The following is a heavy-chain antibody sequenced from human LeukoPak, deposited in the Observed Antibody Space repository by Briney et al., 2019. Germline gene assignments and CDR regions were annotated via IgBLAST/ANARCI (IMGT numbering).Heavy chain of an antibody. Sequence: GGSLRLSCAASGFTFSTYAMHWVRQAPGRGLEWVAVISYDGSNKYYADSVKGRFTISRDNSKNTLYLQMNSLRAEDTAVYYCARDAVDTANAVWGQGTTVTVSS. J-gene: IGHJ6*02. CDR2: ISYDGSNK. D-gene: IGHD5-18*01. CDR1: GFTFSTYA. CDR3: ARDAVDTANAV. V-gene: IGHV3-30-3*01.